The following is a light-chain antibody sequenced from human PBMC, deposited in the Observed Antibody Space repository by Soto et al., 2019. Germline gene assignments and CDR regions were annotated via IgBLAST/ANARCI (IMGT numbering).Light chain of an antibody. CDR1: SREVGGYNY. J-gene: IGLJ1*01. Sequence: QSVLTQPASVSGSPGQSITISCTGTSREVGGYNYVSWYQQYPGKAPKLMIYHVSNRPSGVSNRFSGSNSGNSASLTISGLQPEYEDDYYCSSYTSTSTYVFGTGTKVTVL. V-gene: IGLV2-14*01. CDR3: SSYTSTSTYV. CDR2: HVS.